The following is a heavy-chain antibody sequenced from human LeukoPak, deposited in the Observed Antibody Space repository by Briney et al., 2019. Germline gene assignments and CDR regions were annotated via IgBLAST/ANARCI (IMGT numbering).Heavy chain of an antibody. D-gene: IGHD3-10*02. CDR2: ISGSGGST. CDR1: GFNFSSYA. CDR3: ARDLHYYVAMGV. J-gene: IGHJ6*01. V-gene: IGHV3-23*01. Sequence: QPGGSLRLSCAASGFNFSSYAMSWVRQAPGKGLEWVSAISGSGGSTYHADSVKGRFTISRDNSKNTLYLPMNSLRAEDTALYCCARDLHYYVAMGVWGQGTTVTVSS.